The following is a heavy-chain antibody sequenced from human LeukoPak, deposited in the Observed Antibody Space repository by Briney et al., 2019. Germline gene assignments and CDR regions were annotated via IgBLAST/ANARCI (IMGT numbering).Heavy chain of an antibody. J-gene: IGHJ4*02. CDR2: IYYSGST. CDR3: ARERSYGSGVFDY. CDR1: GGSISSSSYY. V-gene: IGHV4-39*07. Sequence: KPSETLSLTCTVSGGSISSSSYYWGWIRQPPGKGLEWIGSIYYSGSTYYNPSLKSRVTISVDTSKNQSSLKLSSVTAADTAVYYCARERSYGSGVFDYWGQGTLVTVSS. D-gene: IGHD3-10*01.